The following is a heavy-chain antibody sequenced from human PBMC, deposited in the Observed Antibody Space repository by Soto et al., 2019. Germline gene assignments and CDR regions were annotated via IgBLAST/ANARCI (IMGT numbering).Heavy chain of an antibody. CDR1: GYSFTTSG. D-gene: IGHD3-10*01. J-gene: IGHJ4*02. Sequence: QAQLVQSGAEVKEPGASVKVSCKASGYSFTTSGITWVRQAPGQGLEWMGWISTYNGNTNYAQKLQDRVTLTTDTSTSTAYMELRSLRSDDTAVYYCATELGENPASPFDAWGQGTLVTVSS. V-gene: IGHV1-18*01. CDR2: ISTYNGNT. CDR3: ATELGENPASPFDA.